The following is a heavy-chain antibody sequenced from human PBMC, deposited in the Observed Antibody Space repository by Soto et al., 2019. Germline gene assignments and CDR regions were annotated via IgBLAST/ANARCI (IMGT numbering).Heavy chain of an antibody. V-gene: IGHV1-69*01. CDR2: IIPIFGTA. D-gene: IGHD5-18*01. J-gene: IGHJ4*02. Sequence: QVQLVQSGAEVKKPGSSVKVSCKASGGTFSSYAISWVRQAPGQGREWMGGIIPIFGTANYAQKFQGRVTITADDSTSTAYMELSSLRSEDTAVYYCASRGYSYGPKSGNDYWGQGTLVTVSS. CDR1: GGTFSSYA. CDR3: ASRGYSYGPKSGNDY.